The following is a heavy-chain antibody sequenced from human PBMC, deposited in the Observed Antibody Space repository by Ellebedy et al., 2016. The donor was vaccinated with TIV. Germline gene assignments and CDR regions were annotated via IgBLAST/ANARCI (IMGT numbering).Heavy chain of an antibody. Sequence: SETLSLXXAVSGASISSSHWWCWVRQPPGKGLEWIGEIYHTGGTNYNPSLKTRVTVSVDKSKNQFSLQLRSVTAADTAVYFCARDSSNGYYYFDYWGQGTLVTVSS. CDR3: ARDSSNGYYYFDY. V-gene: IGHV4-4*02. CDR2: IYHTGGT. D-gene: IGHD5-24*01. CDR1: GASISSSHW. J-gene: IGHJ4*02.